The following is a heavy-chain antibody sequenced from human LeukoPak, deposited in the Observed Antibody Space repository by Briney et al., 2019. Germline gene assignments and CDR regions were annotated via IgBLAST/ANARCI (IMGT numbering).Heavy chain of an antibody. J-gene: IGHJ4*02. CDR3: VGGAPNWGFDY. D-gene: IGHD7-27*01. Sequence: ASVKVSCTASGYTFTSYAMHGVRQAPGQRLEWMGWINAGNGNTKYSQKFQGRVTITRDTSASTAYMELSSLRSEDTAVYYCVGGAPNWGFDYWGQGTLVTVSS. V-gene: IGHV1-3*01. CDR2: INAGNGNT. CDR1: GYTFTSYA.